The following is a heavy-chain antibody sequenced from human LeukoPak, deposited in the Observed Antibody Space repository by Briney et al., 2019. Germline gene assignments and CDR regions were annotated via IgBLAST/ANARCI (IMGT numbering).Heavy chain of an antibody. CDR3: ARLVLGCSSTSCYTNGWFDP. CDR2: MSPNSGNT. CDR1: GYTFTSYD. D-gene: IGHD2-2*02. Sequence: ASVKVSCKASGYTFTSYDINWVRQATGQGLEWMGWMSPNSGNTGYAQKFQGRVTMTRNTSISTAYMELSSLRSEDTAVYYCARLVLGCSSTSCYTNGWFDPWGQGTLVTVSS. J-gene: IGHJ5*02. V-gene: IGHV1-8*01.